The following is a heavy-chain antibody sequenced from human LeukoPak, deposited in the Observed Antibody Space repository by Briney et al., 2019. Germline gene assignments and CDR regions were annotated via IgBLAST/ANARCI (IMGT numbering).Heavy chain of an antibody. Sequence: GGSLRLSCAASGFTFDDYAMHWVRQAPGKGLEWVSGISWNSGSIGYADSVKGRFTISRDNAKSSLYLQMNSLRAEDTALYYCAKDDSPNSSGWYGVFDYWGQGTLVTVSS. CDR1: GFTFDDYA. D-gene: IGHD6-19*01. CDR3: AKDDSPNSSGWYGVFDY. J-gene: IGHJ4*02. V-gene: IGHV3-9*01. CDR2: ISWNSGSI.